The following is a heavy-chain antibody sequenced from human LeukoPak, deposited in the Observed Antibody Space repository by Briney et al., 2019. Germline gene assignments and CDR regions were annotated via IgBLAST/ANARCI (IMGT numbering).Heavy chain of an antibody. D-gene: IGHD3-3*01. CDR2: INHSGST. CDR1: GGSFSGYY. CDR3: AAQSGRGYYYYMDV. J-gene: IGHJ6*03. V-gene: IGHV4-34*01. Sequence: PWETLSLTCAVYGGSFSGYYWGWIRQPPGKGLEWIGEINHSGSTNYNPSLKSRVTISVDTSKNQFSLKLSSVTAADTAVYYCAAQSGRGYYYYMDVWGKGNTVTVSS.